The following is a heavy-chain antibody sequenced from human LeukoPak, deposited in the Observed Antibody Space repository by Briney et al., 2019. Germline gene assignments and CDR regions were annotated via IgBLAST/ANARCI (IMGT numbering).Heavy chain of an antibody. CDR2: IKQDGSEK. J-gene: IGHJ4*02. Sequence: GGSLRLSCAASGFTFSSYWMSWVRQAPGKGLEWVANIKQDGSEKYYVDSVKGRFTISRDNAKNSLYLQMNSLRAEDTAVYYCARFRDGYLKRYFDYWGQGALVTVSS. D-gene: IGHD5-24*01. V-gene: IGHV3-7*01. CDR3: ARFRDGYLKRYFDY. CDR1: GFTFSSYW.